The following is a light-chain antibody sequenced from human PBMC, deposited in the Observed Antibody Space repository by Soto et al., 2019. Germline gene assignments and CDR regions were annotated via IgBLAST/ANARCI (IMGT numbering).Light chain of an antibody. CDR3: QHSYITPRT. Sequence: DIQMTQSPSSLSASVGDRVTITCRASQSISTYLNWYQQKPGKAPKLLIYGASSLQSGVPSRFSGSGSGTDFTLAISSLQPEDFATYYCQHSYITPRTFGQGTKVEIK. J-gene: IGKJ1*01. CDR2: GAS. V-gene: IGKV1-39*01. CDR1: QSISTY.